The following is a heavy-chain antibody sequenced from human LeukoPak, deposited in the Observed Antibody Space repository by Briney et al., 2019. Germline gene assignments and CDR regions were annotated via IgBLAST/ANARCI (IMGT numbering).Heavy chain of an antibody. D-gene: IGHD2-15*01. CDR3: ARERGYGNFDI. CDR2: IYTSGST. J-gene: IGHJ3*02. Sequence: PSQTLSLTCTVSGGSISSGTYYWSWIRQPAGKGLEWIGRIYTSGSTNYNPSLKSRVTISVDTSKNQFSLKLSSVTAADTAVYYCARERGYGNFDIWGQGTMVTVSS. V-gene: IGHV4-61*02. CDR1: GGSISSGTYY.